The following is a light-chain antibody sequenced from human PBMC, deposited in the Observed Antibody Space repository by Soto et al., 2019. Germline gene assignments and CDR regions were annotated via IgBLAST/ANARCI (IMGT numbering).Light chain of an antibody. CDR1: QGISSY. Sequence: IXLTQSPSSLSASVGDRVTITCRASQGISSYLAWYQQKPGKAPKLLIYAASTLQSGVPSRFSGSGSGTDFTLTISSLQPEDFATYYCQQLNSYPLQITFGQGTRLEIK. V-gene: IGKV1-9*01. J-gene: IGKJ5*01. CDR2: AAS. CDR3: QQLNSYPLQIT.